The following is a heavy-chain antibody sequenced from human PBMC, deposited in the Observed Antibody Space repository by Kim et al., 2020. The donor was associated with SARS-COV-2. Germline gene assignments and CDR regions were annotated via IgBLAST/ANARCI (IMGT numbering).Heavy chain of an antibody. J-gene: IGHJ4*02. CDR1: GGSFSGYY. V-gene: IGHV4-34*01. D-gene: IGHD5-18*01. CDR3: ASLRTAKMALDY. CDR2: INHSGST. Sequence: SETLSLTCAVYGGSFSGYYWSWIRQPPGKGLEWIGEINHSGSTNYNPSLKSRVTISVDTSKNQFSLKLSSVTAADTAVYYCASLRTAKMALDYWGQGTLVTVSS.